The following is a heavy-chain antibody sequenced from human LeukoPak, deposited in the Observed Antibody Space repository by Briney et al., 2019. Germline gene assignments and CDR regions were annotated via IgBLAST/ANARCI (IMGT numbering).Heavy chain of an antibody. Sequence: GGSLRLSCAASGFTFSSYSMNWIRQAPGKGLEWVAVISYDGSNKYYADSVKGRFTISRDNSKNTLYLQMKSLRDEDTAVYYCAKGTRIAAAGVFDYWGQGNLVTVSS. CDR1: GFTFSSYS. V-gene: IGHV3-30*18. CDR3: AKGTRIAAAGVFDY. CDR2: ISYDGSNK. D-gene: IGHD6-13*01. J-gene: IGHJ4*02.